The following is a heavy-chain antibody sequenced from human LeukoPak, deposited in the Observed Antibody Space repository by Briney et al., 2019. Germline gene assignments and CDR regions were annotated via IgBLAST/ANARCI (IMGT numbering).Heavy chain of an antibody. CDR3: AREETAAEPP. D-gene: IGHD6-13*01. V-gene: IGHV4-39*07. Sequence: SETLSLTCTVSGGSISSTSYYWGWIRQPPGKGLEWIGSIYYTGNTYYNPSLKSRVTISVDTSKNQFSLNLSSVTAADTAMYYCAREETAAEPPWGQGTLVTVSS. J-gene: IGHJ5*02. CDR1: GGSISSTSYY. CDR2: IYYTGNT.